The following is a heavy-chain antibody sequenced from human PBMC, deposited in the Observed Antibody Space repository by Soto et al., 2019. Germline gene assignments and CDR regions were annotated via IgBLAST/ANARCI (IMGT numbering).Heavy chain of an antibody. CDR3: ARAGYSTSWVGILATGVHGVEIDY. V-gene: IGHV1-18*01. J-gene: IGHJ4*02. CDR1: CYTFISYC. D-gene: IGHD6-13*01. Sequence: QVLLEQSGAEVKSAGASVKVSCRASCYTFISYCLACVRQAPGQALEGGGGNSTYNCNTKYAQKFQDRVTMTTDTSTSTAYMDVRSLRSDDTAVYYCARAGYSTSWVGILATGVHGVEIDYWGQGTLVTVSS. CDR2: NSTYNCNT.